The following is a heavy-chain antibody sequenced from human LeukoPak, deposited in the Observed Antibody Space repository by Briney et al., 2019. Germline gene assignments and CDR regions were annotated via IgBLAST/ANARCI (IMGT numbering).Heavy chain of an antibody. J-gene: IGHJ4*02. CDR2: INHSGST. CDR1: GGSFSGYY. CDR3: ARDNGYSYGIDY. V-gene: IGHV4-34*01. D-gene: IGHD5-18*01. Sequence: SETLSLTCAVYGGSFSGYYWSWIRQPPGKGLEWVGEINHSGSTNYNPSLKSRVTISVDTSKNQFSLRLSSVTAADTAVYYCARDNGYSYGIDYWGQGRLVTVSS.